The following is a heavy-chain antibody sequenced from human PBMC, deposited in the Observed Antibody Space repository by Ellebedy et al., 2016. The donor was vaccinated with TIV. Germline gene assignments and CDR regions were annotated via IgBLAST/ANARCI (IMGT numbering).Heavy chain of an antibody. CDR3: ASAPYSSSWYGY. CDR1: GGSISSYY. D-gene: IGHD6-13*01. CDR2: IYTSGST. Sequence: SETLSLTXTVSGGSISSYYWSWIRQPAGKGLEWIGRIYTSGSTNYNPSLKSRVTMSVDTSRNQFSLKLSSVTAADTAVYYCASAPYSSSWYGYWGQGTLVTVSS. J-gene: IGHJ4*02. V-gene: IGHV4-4*07.